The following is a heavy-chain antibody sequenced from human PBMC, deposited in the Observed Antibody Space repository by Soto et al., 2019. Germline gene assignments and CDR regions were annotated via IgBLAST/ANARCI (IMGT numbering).Heavy chain of an antibody. Sequence: EVQLVESGGGLVQPGGSLRLSCAASGFTFSSYDMHWVHQATGKGLEWVSAIGTAGDTYYPGSVKGRFTISRENAKNSLYLQMNSLRAEDTAVYYCARGLPGYCSSTSCYHEYFQHWGQGTLVTVSS. CDR3: ARGLPGYCSSTSCYHEYFQH. V-gene: IGHV3-13*01. CDR2: IGTAGDT. J-gene: IGHJ1*01. CDR1: GFTFSSYD. D-gene: IGHD2-2*01.